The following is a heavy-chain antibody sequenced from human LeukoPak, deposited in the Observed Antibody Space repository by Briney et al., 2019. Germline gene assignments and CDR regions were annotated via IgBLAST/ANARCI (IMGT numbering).Heavy chain of an antibody. CDR3: ARDKAAGVLTNGVSPYDY. D-gene: IGHD2-8*01. V-gene: IGHV3-7*01. Sequence: GGALRLSCAASGFTFSSYWMSWVRQAPGKGLEWVANIKQDGSEKYYVDSVKGRFTISRDNAKNSLYLQMNSLRAEDTAVYYCARDKAAGVLTNGVSPYDYWGQGTRVTVSS. CDR2: IKQDGSEK. J-gene: IGHJ4*02. CDR1: GFTFSSYW.